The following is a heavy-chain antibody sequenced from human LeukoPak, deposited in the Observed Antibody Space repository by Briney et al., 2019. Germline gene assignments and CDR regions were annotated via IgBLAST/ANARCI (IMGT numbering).Heavy chain of an antibody. CDR2: IYSGGSI. V-gene: IGHV3-53*01. J-gene: IGHJ4*02. CDR3: AISGLGFGEFRGLDY. CDR1: GLIVSSNY. Sequence: GGSLRLSCAASGLIVSSNYMSWVRQAPGKGLEWVSVIYSGGSIYYADSVKGRFTISRDTSKDALYLQMNSLRAEDTAVYYCAISGLGFGEFRGLDYWGQGTLVTVSS. D-gene: IGHD3-10*01.